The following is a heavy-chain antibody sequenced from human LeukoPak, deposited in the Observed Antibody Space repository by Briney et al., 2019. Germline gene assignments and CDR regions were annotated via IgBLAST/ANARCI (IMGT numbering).Heavy chain of an antibody. CDR3: ARHILVVPAATFDY. D-gene: IGHD2-2*01. CDR1: GGSLSSYY. Sequence: PSETLSLTCTVSGGSLSSYYWSWIRQPPGKGLEWIGYIYYSGSTNYNPSLKSRVTISVDTSKNQFSLKLSSVTAADTAVYYCARHILVVPAATFDYWGQGTLVTVSS. J-gene: IGHJ4*02. V-gene: IGHV4-59*01. CDR2: IYYSGST.